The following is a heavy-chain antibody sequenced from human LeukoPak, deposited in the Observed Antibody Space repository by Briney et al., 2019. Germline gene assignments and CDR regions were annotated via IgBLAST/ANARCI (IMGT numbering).Heavy chain of an antibody. CDR2: ISYDGSNK. J-gene: IGHJ4*02. CDR3: ARVSLRGCCGGDPLDY. D-gene: IGHD2-21*02. V-gene: IGHV3-30-3*01. CDR1: GFTFSSYA. Sequence: PGRSLRLSCAASGFTFSSYAMHWVRQAPGKGLEWVAVISYDGSNKYYADSVKGRFTISKDNSKNTLYLQMNSLRAEDTAVYYCARVSLRGCCGGDPLDYWGQGTLVTVSS.